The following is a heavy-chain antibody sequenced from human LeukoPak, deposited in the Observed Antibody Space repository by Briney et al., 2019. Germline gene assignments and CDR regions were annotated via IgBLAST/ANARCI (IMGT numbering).Heavy chain of an antibody. J-gene: IGHJ1*01. V-gene: IGHV4-31*03. CDR1: GGSISSGGYY. Sequence: SETLSLTCTVSGGSISSGGYYWSWIRQHPGKGLKWIGYIYYSGSTYYNPSLKSRVTISVDTSKDQFSLKLSSVTAADTAVYYCARTRVQRLKDYGGNSGFQHWGQGTLVTVSS. CDR3: ARTRVQRLKDYGGNSGFQH. D-gene: IGHD4-23*01. CDR2: IYYSGST.